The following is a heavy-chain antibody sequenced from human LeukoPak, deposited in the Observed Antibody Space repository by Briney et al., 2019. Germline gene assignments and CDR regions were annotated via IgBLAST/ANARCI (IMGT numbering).Heavy chain of an antibody. CDR3: ARVMNSGYADY. CDR2: IWYDGSNK. J-gene: IGHJ4*02. Sequence: PGRSLRLSCAASGFTFSSYGMHWVRQAPGKGLEWVAVIWYDGSNKYNADSVKGRFTISRDNSKNTLYLQMNSLRAEDTAVYYCARVMNSGYADYWGQGTLVTVSS. D-gene: IGHD5-12*01. CDR1: GFTFSSYG. V-gene: IGHV3-33*01.